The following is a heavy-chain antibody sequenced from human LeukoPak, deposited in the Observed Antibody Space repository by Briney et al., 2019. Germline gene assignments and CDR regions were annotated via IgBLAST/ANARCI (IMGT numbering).Heavy chain of an antibody. Sequence: GRSLRLSCAASGFTFDDYAMHWVRQAPGKGLEWVSGISWNSGSIGYADSVKGRFTISRDNAKNSLYLQMNSLRAEDTALYYCAKGREWELPGAFDIWGQGTMVTVSS. D-gene: IGHD1-26*01. CDR2: ISWNSGSI. V-gene: IGHV3-9*01. CDR3: AKGREWELPGAFDI. CDR1: GFTFDDYA. J-gene: IGHJ3*02.